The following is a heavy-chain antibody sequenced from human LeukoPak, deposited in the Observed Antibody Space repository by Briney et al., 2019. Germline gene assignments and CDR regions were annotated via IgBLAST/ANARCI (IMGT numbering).Heavy chain of an antibody. Sequence: ASVKVSCKTSGYSFTIYDINWLRQAPGQGPEWMGWVNTATGNTGYAQKFQGRVSMTRDTSRTTAYMELRSLTSEDTAVYFCARVWGPTPIHYFDYWGPGSLVTVSP. D-gene: IGHD3-16*01. V-gene: IGHV1-8*01. CDR1: GYSFTIYD. CDR2: VNTATGNT. J-gene: IGHJ4*02. CDR3: ARVWGPTPIHYFDY.